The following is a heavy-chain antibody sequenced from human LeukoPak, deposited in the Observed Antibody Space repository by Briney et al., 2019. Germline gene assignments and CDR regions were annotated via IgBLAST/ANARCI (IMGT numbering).Heavy chain of an antibody. D-gene: IGHD6-19*01. V-gene: IGHV3-23*01. Sequence: GGSLRLSCAASGFTFSSYVMSRVRQAPGKGLEWVSGISGSGGSTYYADSVKGRITISRDNSKNTLYLQMNSLRVEDTAVYYCAKDQQWLAPAHFDHWGEGTLVTVSS. CDR2: ISGSGGST. CDR3: AKDQQWLAPAHFDH. CDR1: GFTFSSYV. J-gene: IGHJ4*02.